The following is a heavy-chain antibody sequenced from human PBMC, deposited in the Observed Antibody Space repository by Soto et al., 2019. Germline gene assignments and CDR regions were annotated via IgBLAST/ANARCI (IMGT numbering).Heavy chain of an antibody. CDR2: ISTYNGNT. D-gene: IGHD2-2*01. CDR1: GYAFSSHG. V-gene: IGHV1-18*01. CDR3: ARGIGLPAAITFLPYSYTMAV. Sequence: QVQLVQSGAEVKKPGASVKVSCKASGYAFSSHGITCVRQAPGQGLEWRGWISTYNGNTNYAQKFQGRVNMTTDTSTTPAYMELRSLTSDDTAVYYCARGIGLPAAITFLPYSYTMAVWGQGTTVTVSS. J-gene: IGHJ6*02.